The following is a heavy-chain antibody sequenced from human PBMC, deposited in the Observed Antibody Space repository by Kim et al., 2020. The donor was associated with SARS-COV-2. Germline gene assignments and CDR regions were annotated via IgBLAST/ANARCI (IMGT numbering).Heavy chain of an antibody. Sequence: YSEQFQGRVTITRDNSARTAYMELGSLRSEDTAVYYCTKDSGRGWYRFDPWGQGTLVTVSS. J-gene: IGHJ5*02. V-gene: IGHV1-3*01. CDR3: TKDSGRGWYRFDP. D-gene: IGHD6-19*01.